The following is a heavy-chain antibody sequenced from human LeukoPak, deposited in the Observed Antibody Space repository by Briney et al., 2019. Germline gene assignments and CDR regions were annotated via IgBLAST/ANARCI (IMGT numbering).Heavy chain of an antibody. CDR3: ARDLVGATGFYYFDY. CDR2: IYTSGST. D-gene: IGHD1-26*01. V-gene: IGHV4-4*07. CDR1: GGSISSYY. Sequence: PSETLSLTCTVSGGSISSYYWSWIRQPAGKGLEWIGRIYTSGSTNYNPSLKSRVTMSVDTSKNQFSLKLSSVTAADTAVYYRARDLVGATGFYYFDYWGQGTLVTVSS. J-gene: IGHJ4*02.